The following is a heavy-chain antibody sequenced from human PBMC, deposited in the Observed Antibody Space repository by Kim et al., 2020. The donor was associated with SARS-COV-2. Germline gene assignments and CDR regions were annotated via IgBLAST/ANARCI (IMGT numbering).Heavy chain of an antibody. V-gene: IGHV1-3*01. J-gene: IGHJ6*02. CDR2: INAGNGNT. Sequence: ASVKVSCKASGYTFTSYAMHWVRQAPGQRLEWMGWINAGNGNTKYSQKFQGRVTITRDTSASTAYMELSSLRSEDTAVYYCARDKAGLLVGPYKYYYYGMDVWGQGTTVTVSS. D-gene: IGHD6-19*01. CDR3: ARDKAGLLVGPYKYYYYGMDV. CDR1: GYTFTSYA.